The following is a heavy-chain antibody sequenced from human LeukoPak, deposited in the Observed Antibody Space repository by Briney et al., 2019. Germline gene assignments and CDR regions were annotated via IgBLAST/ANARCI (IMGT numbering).Heavy chain of an antibody. CDR2: IYSGGYT. V-gene: IGHV3-66*01. Sequence: PGGSLRLSCAASGFTVNSNFMSWVRQAPGKGLEWVSVIYSGGYTYNADSVKGRFTISRDTSNNTLYLHMNSLRVEDTAVYYCARGIEVAVIGSYYFEDWGQGTLVSVSS. CDR1: GFTVNSNF. CDR3: ARGIEVAVIGSYYFED. D-gene: IGHD6-19*01. J-gene: IGHJ4*02.